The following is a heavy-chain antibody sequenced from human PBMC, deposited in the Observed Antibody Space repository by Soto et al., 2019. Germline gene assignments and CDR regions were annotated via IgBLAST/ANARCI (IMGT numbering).Heavy chain of an antibody. CDR2: INADYGNT. V-gene: IGHV1-18*01. CDR3: ARCIKGDYNYGMDV. Sequence: QAQLVQSGAEVKKPGASVKVSCKASGYTFYSHSISWVRQAPGQGLEWMGRINADYGNTQYAQKFRGRVNMRTETTTTTVYIELTNLRSDDTAVSYCARCIKGDYNYGMDVWGQGTTVTVSS. CDR1: GYTFYSHS. J-gene: IGHJ6*02. D-gene: IGHD1-26*01.